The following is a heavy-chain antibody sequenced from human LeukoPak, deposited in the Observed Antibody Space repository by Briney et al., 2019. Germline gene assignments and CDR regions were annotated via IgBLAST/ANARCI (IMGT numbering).Heavy chain of an antibody. D-gene: IGHD3-3*01. CDR3: AKGTRPGITIFGVVDY. Sequence: GGSLRLSCAASGFTFSSYAMYWVRQAPGKGLEWVAVISYDGSNKYYADSVKGRFTISRDNSKNTLYLQMNSLRAEDTAVYYCAKGTRPGITIFGVVDYWGQGTLVTVSS. CDR2: ISYDGSNK. CDR1: GFTFSSYA. J-gene: IGHJ4*02. V-gene: IGHV3-30-3*01.